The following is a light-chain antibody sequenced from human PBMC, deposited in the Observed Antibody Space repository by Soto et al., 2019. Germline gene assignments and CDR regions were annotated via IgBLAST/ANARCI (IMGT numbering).Light chain of an antibody. CDR1: QSVSSSY. CDR2: GAS. Sequence: EIVLTQSPGTLSLSPGERATLSCRACQSVSSSYLAWYQQKPGQAPRLLIYGASSRAAGIPDRFSGSGSGTDFTLTIRRLEPEDFAVYYCQQYGSSPPLTFGPGTKVDIK. CDR3: QQYGSSPPLT. J-gene: IGKJ3*01. V-gene: IGKV3-20*01.